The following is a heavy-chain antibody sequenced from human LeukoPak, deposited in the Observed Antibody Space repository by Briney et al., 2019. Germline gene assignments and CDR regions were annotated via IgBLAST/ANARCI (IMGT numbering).Heavy chain of an antibody. V-gene: IGHV1-18*01. D-gene: IGHD2-8*01. CDR1: GYTFTSYG. Sequence: ASVKVSCKASGYTFTSYGISWVRQAPGQGLEWMGWISAYNGNTNYAQKLQGRVTMTTDTSTSTAYMELRSLRSDDTAVYYCARVIPLMVYAIPDYWGQGTLVTVSS. CDR3: ARVIPLMVYAIPDY. J-gene: IGHJ4*02. CDR2: ISAYNGNT.